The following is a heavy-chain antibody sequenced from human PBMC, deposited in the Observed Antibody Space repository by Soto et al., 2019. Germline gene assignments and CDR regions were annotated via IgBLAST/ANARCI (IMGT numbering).Heavy chain of an antibody. J-gene: IGHJ4*02. V-gene: IGHV3-74*01. CDR3: AKRGVDTFCVSY. CDR1: GFTFSSFW. Sequence: EVQLVESGGGLVQPGGSLRLSCAVSGFTFSSFWMHWVRQAPGEGLVWVSRINTDGSSTSYADSAKGRFTISRDNAKNTLYLQMNSVRVEDSAMYDCAKRGVDTFCVSYWGQGTLVTVSS. D-gene: IGHD3-10*01. CDR2: INTDGSST.